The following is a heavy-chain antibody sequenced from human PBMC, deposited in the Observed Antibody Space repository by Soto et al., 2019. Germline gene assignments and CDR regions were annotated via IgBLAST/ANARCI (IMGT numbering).Heavy chain of an antibody. Sequence: SETLSLTCKVSGGSISSTSSYWSWVRQPPGKGLEWIGSGYYDGNTYYNPSLKSRISISIDSSKNEFSLRLRSVTAADTAVYYCARGGPTYYYDSSGYYYLGYWGQGTLVTVSS. D-gene: IGHD3-22*01. V-gene: IGHV4-39*02. CDR2: GYYDGNT. CDR1: GGSISSTSSY. J-gene: IGHJ4*02. CDR3: ARGGPTYYYDSSGYYYLGY.